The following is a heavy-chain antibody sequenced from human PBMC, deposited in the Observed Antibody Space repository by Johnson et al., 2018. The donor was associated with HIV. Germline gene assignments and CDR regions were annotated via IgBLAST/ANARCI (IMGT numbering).Heavy chain of an antibody. CDR1: GFTFSSYA. D-gene: IGHD6-19*01. Sequence: QVQLVESGGGVVQPGRSLRLSCAASGFTFSSYAIHWVRQAPAKGLEWVAVISYDGSDKYYADSVKGRFTISRYSSKNTLYLQMSSLRAQDTAVYYCAREVRKAVAGNFDIWGQGTMVTVSS. CDR3: AREVRKAVAGNFDI. CDR2: ISYDGSDK. V-gene: IGHV3-30*04. J-gene: IGHJ3*02.